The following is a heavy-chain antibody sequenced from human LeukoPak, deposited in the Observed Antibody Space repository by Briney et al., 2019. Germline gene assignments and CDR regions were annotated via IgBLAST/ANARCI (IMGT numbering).Heavy chain of an antibody. CDR2: TNHSGST. Sequence: SETLSLTCAVYGGSFSGYYWSWIRQPPGKGLEWIGETNHSGSTNYNPSLKSRVTISVDTSKNQFSLKLSSVTAADTAVYYCARGGVTMVRRTGVFDPWGQGTLVTVSS. CDR1: GGSFSGYY. V-gene: IGHV4-34*01. CDR3: ARGGVTMVRRTGVFDP. D-gene: IGHD3-10*01. J-gene: IGHJ5*02.